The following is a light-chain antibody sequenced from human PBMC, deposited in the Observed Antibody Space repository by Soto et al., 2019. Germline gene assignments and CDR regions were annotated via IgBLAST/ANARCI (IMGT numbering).Light chain of an antibody. CDR3: AAWDDSLNAPV. CDR2: SNN. CDR1: GSDIGSNT. V-gene: IGLV1-44*01. J-gene: IGLJ2*01. Sequence: QSVLTRPPSVSGTPGQGVTISCSGSGSDIGSNTVSWYQQVPGTAPKVLIYSNNQRPSGVPDRFSGSNSGTSAYLTISGLESEDEADYYCAAWDDSLNAPVLGGGTKLTVL.